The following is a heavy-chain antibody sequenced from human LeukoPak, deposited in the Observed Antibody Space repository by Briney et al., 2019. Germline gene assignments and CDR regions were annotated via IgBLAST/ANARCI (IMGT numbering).Heavy chain of an antibody. CDR2: INPNSGGT. V-gene: IGHV1-2*02. J-gene: IGHJ4*02. Sequence: ASVKVSCKASGYTFTGYYMHWVRQAPGQGLEWMGWINPNSGGTNYAQKFQGRVTMTRDTSISTADMELSRLRSDDTAVYYCARNFYFDSSGYYHYWGQGTLVTVSS. CDR1: GYTFTGYY. CDR3: ARNFYFDSSGYYHY. D-gene: IGHD3-22*01.